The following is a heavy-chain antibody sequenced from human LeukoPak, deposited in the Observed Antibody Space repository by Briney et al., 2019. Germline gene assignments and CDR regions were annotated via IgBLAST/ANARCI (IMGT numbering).Heavy chain of an antibody. CDR2: ISYDGSNK. CDR1: GFTFSSYA. J-gene: IGHJ4*02. CDR3: ARDRFDY. V-gene: IGHV3-30*04. Sequence: PGGSLRLSCAASGFTFSSYAMHWVRQAPGKGLEWVAVISYDGSNKYYADSVKGRFTISRDNSKNTLYLQMNGLRAEDTAVYYCARDRFDYWGQGTLVTVSS.